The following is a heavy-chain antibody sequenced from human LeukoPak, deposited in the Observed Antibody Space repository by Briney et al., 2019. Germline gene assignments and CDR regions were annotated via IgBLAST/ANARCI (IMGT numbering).Heavy chain of an antibody. CDR3: ARNRRDVYNALI. Sequence: GASVKVSCKGSGYTFTNYAIHWLRQAPGQGPEWMGWINTKTRTPTYAQGFRGRFVFSLDTSVSTAYLQINGLKAEDTGVFYCARNRRDVYNALIWGQGTLVTVSS. D-gene: IGHD5-24*01. CDR1: GYTFTNYA. CDR2: INTKTRTP. J-gene: IGHJ3*01. V-gene: IGHV7-4-1*02.